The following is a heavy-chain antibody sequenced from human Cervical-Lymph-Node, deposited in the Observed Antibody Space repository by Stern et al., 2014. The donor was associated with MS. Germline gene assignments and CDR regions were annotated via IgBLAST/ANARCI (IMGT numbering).Heavy chain of an antibody. D-gene: IGHD5-12*01. CDR3: ARDKYSGYDLGGYFDV. CDR2: LSLDSGSL. Sequence: EVQLVESGGGLVQPGRSLTLSCAASGFTFNDHAMHWVRQVPGMGLEWVSGLSLDSGSLGYADSVQGRFTISRDNGKNSLDLRMSRLRAEDTAVYYCARDKYSGYDLGGYFDVWGQGILVTVAS. J-gene: IGHJ4*02. V-gene: IGHV3-9*01. CDR1: GFTFNDHA.